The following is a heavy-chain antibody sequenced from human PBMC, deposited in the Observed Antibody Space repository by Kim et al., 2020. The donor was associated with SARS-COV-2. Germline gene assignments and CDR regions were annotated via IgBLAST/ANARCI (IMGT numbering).Heavy chain of an antibody. Sequence: GGSLRLSCAASGFTVNSNYMIWVRQAPGKGLEWVSVIYTDSSTFYADSVKGRFTISRDNSKNMLFLQMDSLRAEDTAVYYCARGGVGDFWSSYVYGMDVSGQGTTVTVSS. D-gene: IGHD3-3*01. CDR1: GFTVNSNY. V-gene: IGHV3-53*01. J-gene: IGHJ6*02. CDR2: IYTDSST. CDR3: ARGGVGDFWSSYVYGMDV.